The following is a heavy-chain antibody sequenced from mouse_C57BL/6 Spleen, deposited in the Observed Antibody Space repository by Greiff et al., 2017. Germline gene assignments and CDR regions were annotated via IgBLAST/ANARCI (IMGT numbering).Heavy chain of an antibody. CDR3: ARFDYDWYFDV. Sequence: QVQLKQPGAELVKPGASVKLSCKASGYTFTSYWMHWVKQRPGQGLEWIGMIHPNSGSTNYNEKFKSKATLTVDKSSSTAYMQLSSLTSEDSAVYYCARFDYDWYFDVWGTGTTVTVSS. V-gene: IGHV1-64*01. CDR1: GYTFTSYW. J-gene: IGHJ1*03. D-gene: IGHD2-4*01. CDR2: IHPNSGST.